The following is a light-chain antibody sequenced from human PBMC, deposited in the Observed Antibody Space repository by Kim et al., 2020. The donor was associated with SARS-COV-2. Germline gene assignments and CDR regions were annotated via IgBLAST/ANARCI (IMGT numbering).Light chain of an antibody. CDR3: QSSDSNNSWV. CDR1: RGASASNS. V-gene: IGLV6-57*03. J-gene: IGLJ3*02. Sequence: KTVTISCTQSRGASASNSVQWYLQRPGSAPTTVIYEDDERPSGVAARFSGSIDSSSNSASLTISGLKTEDEADYYCQSSDSNNSWVFGGGTQLTVL. CDR2: EDD.